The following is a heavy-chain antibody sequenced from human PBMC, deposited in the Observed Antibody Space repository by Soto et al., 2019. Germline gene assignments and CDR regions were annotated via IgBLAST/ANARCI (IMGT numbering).Heavy chain of an antibody. D-gene: IGHD3-10*01. CDR1: GGSVNSHHYY. J-gene: IGHJ5*02. CDR3: ARDTEILWFGELFT. Sequence: QVQLQESGPKLVRPSETLSITCTVSGGSVNSHHYYWSWIRQPPGKGLEWIGYTYYNGSTNYNPSPKSRVTISVDTSKNQFSLRVSSVTAADTAFYYCARDTEILWFGELFTWGQGTLVTVSS. V-gene: IGHV4-61*01. CDR2: TYYNGST.